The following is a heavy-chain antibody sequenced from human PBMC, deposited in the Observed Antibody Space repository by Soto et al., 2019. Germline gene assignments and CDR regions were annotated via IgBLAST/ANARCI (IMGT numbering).Heavy chain of an antibody. V-gene: IGHV4-59*01. CDR1: GGSISSYY. CDR3: ARDHSSSWGYYYYGMDV. Sequence: ASETLSLTCTVSGGSISSYYWSWIRQPPGKGLEWIGYIYYSGSTNYNPSLKSRVTISVDTSKNQFSLKLSSVTAADTAVYYCARDHSSSWGYYYYGMDVWGQGTTVTVSS. J-gene: IGHJ6*02. D-gene: IGHD6-13*01. CDR2: IYYSGST.